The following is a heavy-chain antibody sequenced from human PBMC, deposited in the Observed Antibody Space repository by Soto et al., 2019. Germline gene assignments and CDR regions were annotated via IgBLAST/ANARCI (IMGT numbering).Heavy chain of an antibody. V-gene: IGHV3-11*01. CDR3: ASSPSNYHDAFAI. D-gene: IGHD2-2*01. CDR2: ISSSGSTI. CDR1: GFTFSDYY. J-gene: IGHJ3*02. Sequence: QVQLVESGGGLVKPGGSLRLSCAASGFTFSDYYMSWIRQAPGKGMEWVSYISSSGSTIYYADSVKGRFTISRDNSKNSLYLQMNSLRAEDTAVYYCASSPSNYHDAFAIWGQGTMVTVSS.